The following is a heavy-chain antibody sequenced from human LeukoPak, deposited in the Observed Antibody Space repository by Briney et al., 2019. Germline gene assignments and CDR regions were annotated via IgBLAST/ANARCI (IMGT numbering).Heavy chain of an antibody. V-gene: IGHV1-69*05. Sequence: SVKVSCKASGGTFSSYAISWVRQAPGQGLEWMGGIIPIFGTANYAQKFQGRVTITTDESTSTAYMELSSLRSEDTAVYYCARGTRTIFGPFDPWGQGTLVTVSS. CDR1: GGTFSSYA. D-gene: IGHD3-3*01. CDR3: ARGTRTIFGPFDP. J-gene: IGHJ5*02. CDR2: IIPIFGTA.